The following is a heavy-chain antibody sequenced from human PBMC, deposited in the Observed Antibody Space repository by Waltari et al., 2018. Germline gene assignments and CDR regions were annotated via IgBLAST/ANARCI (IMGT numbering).Heavy chain of an antibody. J-gene: IGHJ1*01. CDR3: ASPYDFWET. Sequence: EVQLVQSGGGLVQPGGSLKVSCAAPGFPFTGSNGDGVRQASGKGLEWVGRIRSKANNYATAYAASVKGRFTISRDDSKNTAYLQMNSLKTEDTAVYYCASPYDFWETWGQGTLVTVSS. CDR1: GFPFTGSN. D-gene: IGHD3-3*01. CDR2: IRSKANNYAT. V-gene: IGHV3-73*02.